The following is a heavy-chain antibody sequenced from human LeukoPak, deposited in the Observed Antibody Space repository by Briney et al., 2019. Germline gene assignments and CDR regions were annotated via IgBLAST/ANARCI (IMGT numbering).Heavy chain of an antibody. CDR3: VKDGMAVAGTAPLDY. CDR1: GFTFSSYA. Sequence: GGSLRLSCSASGFTFSSYAMHWVRQAPGKGLEYVSAISSSGDSTYYADSVKGRFTISRDNSKNTLYLQMSSLSPEDAAVYYCVKDGMAVAGTAPLDYWGLGILVTVSS. CDR2: ISSSGDST. D-gene: IGHD6-19*01. J-gene: IGHJ4*02. V-gene: IGHV3-64D*08.